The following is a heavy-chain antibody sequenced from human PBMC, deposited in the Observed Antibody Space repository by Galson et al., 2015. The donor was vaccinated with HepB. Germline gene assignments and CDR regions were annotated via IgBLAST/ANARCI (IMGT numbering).Heavy chain of an antibody. J-gene: IGHJ4*02. D-gene: IGHD7-27*01. CDR2: ITDNGDIT. Sequence: SLRLSCAASGFTFSNTWMSWVRQAPGRGLEWVSAITDNGDITNYADPVRGRFTISRDNSKNTLYLQMNSLRVEDTAVYYCAKDIIPTAGERWGYFDHWGQGALVTVSS. CDR1: GFTFSNTW. V-gene: IGHV3-23*01. CDR3: AKDIIPTAGERWGYFDH.